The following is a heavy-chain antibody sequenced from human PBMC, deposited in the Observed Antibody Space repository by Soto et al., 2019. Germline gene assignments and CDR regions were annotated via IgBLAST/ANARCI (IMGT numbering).Heavy chain of an antibody. J-gene: IGHJ4*02. CDR1: GFTFSSYA. Sequence: GGSLRLSCAASGFTFSSYAMHWVRQAPGKGLEWVAVISYDGSNKYYADSVKGRFTISRDNSKNTLYLQMNSLRAGDTAVYYCAHLVDDFWIPDYWGQGTLVTVSS. CDR2: ISYDGSNK. CDR3: AHLVDDFWIPDY. V-gene: IGHV3-30-3*01. D-gene: IGHD3-3*01.